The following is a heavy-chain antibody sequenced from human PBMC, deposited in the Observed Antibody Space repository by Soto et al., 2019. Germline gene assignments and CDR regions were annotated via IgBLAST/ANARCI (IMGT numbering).Heavy chain of an antibody. D-gene: IGHD7-27*01. J-gene: IGHJ6*02. CDR2: INHSGST. V-gene: IGHV4-34*01. CDR3: ARMSPSELGNYYGMDV. Sequence: SSTLSLTCAFYGGSFSGYYWSWIRQPPGKGLEWIGEINHSGSTNYNPSLKSRVTISVDTSKNQFSLKLSSVTAADTAVYYCARMSPSELGNYYGMDVWGQGTTVTVSS. CDR1: GGSFSGYY.